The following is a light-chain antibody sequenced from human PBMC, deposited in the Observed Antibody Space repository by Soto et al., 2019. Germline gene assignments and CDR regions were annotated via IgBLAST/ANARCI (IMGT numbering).Light chain of an antibody. J-gene: IGKJ1*01. V-gene: IGKV3-20*01. CDR2: GAS. CDR1: QSVSSNY. CDR3: QHYSSQT. Sequence: EVLLTQSPCTLALSPGERATLSCRASQSVSSNYLAWYQQRPGQAPRLLLYGASSRATGIPVRFSGSGSGTDFTLTISRLEPEDSAVYFCQHYSSQTFGQGTKVDIK.